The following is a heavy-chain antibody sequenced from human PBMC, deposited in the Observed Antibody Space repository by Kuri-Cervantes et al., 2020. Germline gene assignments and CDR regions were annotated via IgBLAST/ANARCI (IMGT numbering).Heavy chain of an antibody. D-gene: IGHD4-23*01. CDR3: ARDLTVSRAFNPGGTIQGY. CDR2: INTNTGNP. V-gene: IGHV7-4-1*02. J-gene: IGHJ4*02. Sequence: ASVKVSCKASGYTFTSYAMNWVRQAPGQGLEWMGWINTNTGNPTYAQGFTGRFVFSLDTSVSTAYLQISSLKAEDTAVYYCARDLTVSRAFNPGGTIQGYWGQGTLVTVSS. CDR1: GYTFTSYA.